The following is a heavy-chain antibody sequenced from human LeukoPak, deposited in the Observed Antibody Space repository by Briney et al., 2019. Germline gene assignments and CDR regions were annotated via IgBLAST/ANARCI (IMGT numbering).Heavy chain of an antibody. CDR1: GFTFSSYA. CDR3: AKARAMVRGVIGFGY. J-gene: IGHJ4*02. D-gene: IGHD3-10*01. V-gene: IGHV3-23*01. CDR2: ISGSGGST. Sequence: GGSLRLSCAASGFTFSSYAMSWVRQAPGKELEWVSAISGSGGSTYYADSVKGRFTISRDNSKNTLYLQMNSLRAEDTAVYYCAKARAMVRGVIGFGYWGQGTLVTVSS.